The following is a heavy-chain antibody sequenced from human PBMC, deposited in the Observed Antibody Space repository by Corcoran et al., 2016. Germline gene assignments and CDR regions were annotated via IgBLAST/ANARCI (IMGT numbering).Heavy chain of an antibody. D-gene: IGHD3-9*01. J-gene: IGHJ4*02. CDR3: GRHDQNYDMLTGYLGY. V-gene: IGHV5-51*01. CDR2: IYPGDSDT. Sequence: EVQLVQSGAEVKKPGESLKISCKGSGYSFTSYWIGWVRQMPGKGLEWMGIIYPGDSDTRYSPSFQGQVTISADKSISTAYLQGSSLKASDTAMYYCGRHDQNYDMLTGYLGYWGQGTLVTVSS. CDR1: GYSFTSYW.